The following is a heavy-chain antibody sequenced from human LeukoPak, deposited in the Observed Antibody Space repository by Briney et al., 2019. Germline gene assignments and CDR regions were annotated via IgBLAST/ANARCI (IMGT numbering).Heavy chain of an antibody. V-gene: IGHV3-23*01. D-gene: IGHD3-3*01. Sequence: GGSLRLSCAASGFTVRGSSLHWVRQAPGKGLEWVSGISGSGGSTYYADSVKGRFTISRDNSKNTLYLQMNSLRVEDTAVYYCAKDFYRDITARIDYWGQGTLVTVSS. CDR3: AKDFYRDITARIDY. CDR1: GFTVRGSS. J-gene: IGHJ4*02. CDR2: ISGSGGST.